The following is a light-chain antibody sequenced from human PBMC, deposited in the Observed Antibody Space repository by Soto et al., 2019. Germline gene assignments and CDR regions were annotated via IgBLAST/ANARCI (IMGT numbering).Light chain of an antibody. CDR3: CSYAGSSTLYV. CDR1: SSDVGSYNL. CDR2: EGS. J-gene: IGLJ1*01. Sequence: QSALTQPASGSGSPGQSITISCTGTSSDVGSYNLVSWYQQHPGKAPKLMIYEGSKWPSGVSNRFSGSKSGNTASLTISGLQAEDEADYYCCSYAGSSTLYVFGTGTKLTVL. V-gene: IGLV2-23*01.